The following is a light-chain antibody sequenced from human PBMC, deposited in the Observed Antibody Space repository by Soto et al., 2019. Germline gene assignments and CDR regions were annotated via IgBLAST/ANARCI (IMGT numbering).Light chain of an antibody. V-gene: IGKV1-33*01. CDR1: QDISDN. Sequence: DIQMTQSPSSLSASVGDRVTITCQASQDISDNLNWYQHKPGKAPKLLIYDASNLEAGVPSRFSGSGSGTDFTFTISSLQPEDIATYYCQQFDTLSWTFGQGTKLEI. CDR3: QQFDTLSWT. CDR2: DAS. J-gene: IGKJ2*02.